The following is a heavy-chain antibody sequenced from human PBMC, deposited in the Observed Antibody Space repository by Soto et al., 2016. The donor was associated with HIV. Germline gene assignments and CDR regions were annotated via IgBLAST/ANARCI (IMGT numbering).Heavy chain of an antibody. CDR3: ASRLSSRLVPPNWY. CDR2: IYTSGSN. Sequence: VQLQESGPGLVKPSETLSLTCTVSGGSISSYYWSWIRQPAGKGLEWIGRIYTSGSNQLTTPPSRVRVTISVDKSKNQFSLKLSSVTAADTAIYYCASRLSSRLVPPNWY. CDR1: GGSISSYY. V-gene: IGHV4-4*07. D-gene: IGHD6-19*01. J-gene: IGHJ2*01.